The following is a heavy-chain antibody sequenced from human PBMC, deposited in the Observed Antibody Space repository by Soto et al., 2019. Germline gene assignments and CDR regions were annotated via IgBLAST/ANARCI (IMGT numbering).Heavy chain of an antibody. J-gene: IGHJ5*02. D-gene: IGHD2-8*01. CDR1: GGSINDDTYY. CDR2: GYYSGAS. CDR3: ERLHCTSPGCVPVDP. V-gene: IGHV4-39*01. Sequence: QLQLQESGPGLVKPSETLSLTCTVSGGSINDDTYYWGWIRQPPGKGLEWIGSGYYSGASSYNPSQERRVTMSVDTSKRQSSRRLRAVTAADTAVYYCERLHCTSPGCVPVDPGGRGALVIVSS.